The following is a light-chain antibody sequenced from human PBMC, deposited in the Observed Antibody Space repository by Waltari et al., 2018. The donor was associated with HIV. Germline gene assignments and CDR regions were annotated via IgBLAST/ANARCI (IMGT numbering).Light chain of an antibody. V-gene: IGLV2-23*02. CDR3: CSYAGSSTLV. Sequence: QSALTQPASVSGSPGQSITISCTGTSSDVGSYNLVSWYQXXPGKAPKLMIYEVSKRPSGVSNRFSGSKSGNXASLTISGLQAEDEADYYCCSYAGSSTLVFGGGTKLXVL. CDR1: SSDVGSYNL. CDR2: EVS. J-gene: IGLJ2*01.